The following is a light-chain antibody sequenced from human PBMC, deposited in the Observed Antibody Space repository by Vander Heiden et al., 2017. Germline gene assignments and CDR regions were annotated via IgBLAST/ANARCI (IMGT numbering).Light chain of an antibody. CDR3: HQYKSYPFI. V-gene: IGKV1-16*02. CDR1: QDVSDS. J-gene: IGKJ3*01. CDR2: LAS. Sequence: DIQMTQSPSSLSASVGDRVTITCRASQDVSDSLAWFQQRPGKAPKPLIYLASSLQSGVPSKFSGTGSGTEFTLTIRDLQPEDSATYYCHQYKSYPFIFGHGTKVEIK.